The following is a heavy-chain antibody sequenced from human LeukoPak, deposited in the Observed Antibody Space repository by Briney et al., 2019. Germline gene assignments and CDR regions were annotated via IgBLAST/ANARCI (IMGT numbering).Heavy chain of an antibody. CDR2: ISYDGSNK. CDR1: GFTFSSYA. Sequence: PGGSLRLSCAASGFTFSSYAMHGVRQAPGKGLEWVAVISYDGSNKYYADSVKGRFTMSRDNSKNTLYLQMNSLRAEDTAVYYCGRGIDYSSGPDSWGQGTLVTVSS. V-gene: IGHV3-30-3*01. CDR3: GRGIDYSSGPDS. J-gene: IGHJ4*02. D-gene: IGHD6-19*01.